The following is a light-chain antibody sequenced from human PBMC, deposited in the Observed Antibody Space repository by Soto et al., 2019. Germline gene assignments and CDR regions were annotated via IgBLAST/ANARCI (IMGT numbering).Light chain of an antibody. CDR3: QQRKSWPLT. Sequence: DIQLTQSPSFLSASVGDRVTITCRASQGISNYLAWYQQKPGKAPNLLIYVASTLQSGGPSRFSGSGSGTEFTLSISSLQPEDLATYYCQQRKSWPLTFGGGNNVEIK. CDR1: QGISNY. V-gene: IGKV1-9*01. J-gene: IGKJ4*01. CDR2: VAS.